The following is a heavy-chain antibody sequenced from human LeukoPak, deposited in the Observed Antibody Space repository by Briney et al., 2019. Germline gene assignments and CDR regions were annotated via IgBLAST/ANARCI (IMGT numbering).Heavy chain of an antibody. CDR1: GGSISSSNYY. CDR3: ARLGKVVTSRTIDP. CDR2: VSYSGNT. Sequence: SETLSLTCTVSGGSISSSNYYWGWIRQPPGKGLEWIGSVSYSGNTYYSPSLKSRVTISVDTSENQFSLKLTSVTAADTAVYYCARLGKVVTSRTIDPWGQGTLVTVSS. D-gene: IGHD4-23*01. J-gene: IGHJ5*02. V-gene: IGHV4-39*01.